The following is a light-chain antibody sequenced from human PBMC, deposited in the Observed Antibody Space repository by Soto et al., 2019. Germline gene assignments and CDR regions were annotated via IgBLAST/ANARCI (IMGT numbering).Light chain of an antibody. V-gene: IGKV1-5*03. CDR3: QQSYSTPWT. CDR1: QNVNNW. J-gene: IGKJ1*01. Sequence: DIQMTQSPSTLSASVGDRVTITCRASQNVNNWLAWYQQKPGKAPKLLIYKASTLKSGVPSRFSGSGSGTDFTLTISSLQPEDFATYYCQQSYSTPWTFGQGTKVDIK. CDR2: KAS.